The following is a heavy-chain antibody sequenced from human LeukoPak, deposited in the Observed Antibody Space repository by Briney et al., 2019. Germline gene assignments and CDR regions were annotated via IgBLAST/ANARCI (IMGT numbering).Heavy chain of an antibody. D-gene: IGHD3-22*01. CDR1: GGSITSYY. Sequence: TSETLSPTCTVSGGSITSYYWSWIRQPAGKGLEWIGRIYTSGSTNYSPSLKSRVTMSVDTSKSQFSLKLSSVTAADTAMYYCAGHYYYDTTGSDYWGQGTLVTVSS. CDR2: IYTSGST. V-gene: IGHV4-4*07. CDR3: AGHYYYDTTGSDY. J-gene: IGHJ4*02.